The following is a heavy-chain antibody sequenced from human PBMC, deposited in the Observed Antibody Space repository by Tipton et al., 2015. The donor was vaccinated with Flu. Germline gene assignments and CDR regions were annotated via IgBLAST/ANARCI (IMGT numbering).Heavy chain of an antibody. D-gene: IGHD3-10*01. CDR2: INYSGNT. Sequence: TLSLTCTVSGGSISSSGYYWGWIRQPPGKGLEWIGTINYSGNTYYSPSLGSPVTISVDTSKNQFSLRLSSVTAADTAVYYCAREALNYYGSGSFDYWGQGTLVTVSS. V-gene: IGHV4-39*07. CDR3: AREALNYYGSGSFDY. CDR1: GGSISSSGYY. J-gene: IGHJ4*02.